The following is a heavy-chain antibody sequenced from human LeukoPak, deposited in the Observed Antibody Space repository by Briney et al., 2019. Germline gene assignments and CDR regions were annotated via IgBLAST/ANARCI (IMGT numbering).Heavy chain of an antibody. D-gene: IGHD3-10*01. CDR2: IGTSSIYV. CDR1: GFTVSSNY. J-gene: IGHJ4*02. Sequence: SGGSLRLSCAASGFTVSSNYMSWVRQAPGKGLEWVSSIGTSSIYVYYVDSVKGRFTISRDNAKNSLYLQMNSLRAEDTAVYYCARGPISGSGSYYKIPDYWGLGTLVTVSS. V-gene: IGHV3-21*01. CDR3: ARGPISGSGSYYKIPDY.